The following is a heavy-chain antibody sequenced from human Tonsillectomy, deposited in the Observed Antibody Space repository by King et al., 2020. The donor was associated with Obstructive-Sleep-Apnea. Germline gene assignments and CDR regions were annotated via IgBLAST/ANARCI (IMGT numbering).Heavy chain of an antibody. V-gene: IGHV3-30*02. CDR1: GFTFSSYG. CDR2: IRYDGNNK. Sequence: VQLVESGGGVVQPGGSLRLSCAASGFTFSSYGMHWVRQAPGKGLEWVAFIRYDGNNKYYADSVKGRFTISRDNSKYTLYVQMNSLRAQDTAVYYCAKELSRLAVASGYYYGMDVWGQGTTVTVSS. D-gene: IGHD6-19*01. CDR3: AKELSRLAVASGYYYGMDV. J-gene: IGHJ6*02.